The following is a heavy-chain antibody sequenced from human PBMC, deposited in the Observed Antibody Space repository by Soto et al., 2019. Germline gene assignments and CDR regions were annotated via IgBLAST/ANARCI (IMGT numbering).Heavy chain of an antibody. V-gene: IGHV3-23*01. CDR2: ISGAGDTT. CDR1: GFTLSNYG. J-gene: IGHJ4*02. Sequence: VRLLESGGGLVQPGGSLRLSCEGSGFTLSNYGMDWVRQAPGKGLEWISFISGAGDTTYYADSVKGRFIISRNNSKNPQNLQMNSLRAEDTAIYYCAKSFTQSNVWRAYRHKTHFDYWGQGALVTVTS. CDR3: AKSFTQSNVWRAYRHKTHFDY. D-gene: IGHD3-16*02.